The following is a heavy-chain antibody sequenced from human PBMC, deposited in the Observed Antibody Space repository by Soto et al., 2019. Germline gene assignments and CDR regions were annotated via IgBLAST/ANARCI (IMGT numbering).Heavy chain of an antibody. CDR2: ISAYNGNT. CDR3: AREPESYGDHYYHSNYINFDY. V-gene: IGHV1-18*01. Sequence: EASVKVSCKASGYTFTSYGISWVRQAPGQGLEWMGWISAYNGNTNYAQKLQGRVTMTTDTSTSTAYMELRSLRSDDTAVYYCAREPESYGDHYYHSNYINFDYWGQGTLVTVSS. D-gene: IGHD3-22*01. CDR1: GYTFTSYG. J-gene: IGHJ4*02.